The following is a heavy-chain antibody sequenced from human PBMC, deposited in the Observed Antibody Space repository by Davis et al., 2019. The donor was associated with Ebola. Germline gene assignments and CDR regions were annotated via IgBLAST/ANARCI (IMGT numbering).Heavy chain of an antibody. Sequence: GGSLRLSCAASGFTFSSYWMSWVRQAPGKGLEWVANIKQDGSEKYYVDSVKGRFTISRDNAKNSLYLQMNSLRAEDTAVYYCARVSEGYYDFWSGYYIGWFDPWGQGTLVTVSS. CDR3: ARVSEGYYDFWSGYYIGWFDP. CDR2: IKQDGSEK. D-gene: IGHD3-3*01. J-gene: IGHJ5*02. V-gene: IGHV3-7*03. CDR1: GFTFSSYW.